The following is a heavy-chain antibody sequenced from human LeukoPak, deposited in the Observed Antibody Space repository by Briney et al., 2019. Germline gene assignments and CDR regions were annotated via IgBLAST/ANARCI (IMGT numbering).Heavy chain of an antibody. Sequence: PGGSLRLSCAASGFTFSNYWMSWVRQAPGKGLEWVSAISGSGGSTYYADSVKGRFTISRDNSKNTLYLQMNSLRAEDTAVYYCAKNAHYQGYSYGGIDYWGQGTLVTVSS. V-gene: IGHV3-23*01. CDR3: AKNAHYQGYSYGGIDY. CDR1: GFTFSNYW. D-gene: IGHD5-18*01. CDR2: ISGSGGST. J-gene: IGHJ4*02.